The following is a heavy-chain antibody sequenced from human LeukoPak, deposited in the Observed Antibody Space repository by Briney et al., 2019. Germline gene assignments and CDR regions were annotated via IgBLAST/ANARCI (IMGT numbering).Heavy chain of an antibody. J-gene: IGHJ6*03. D-gene: IGHD3/OR15-3a*01. CDR2: IYPGDFDT. Sequence: GESLRISCKGSGYSFTNYWIGWVRQMPGKGLEWMGIIYPGDFDTRYNPSFQGQVTISADKSISTAYLQWSSLKASDTAIYYCARLDLSLVYHYMDVWGKGTTVIVSS. CDR1: GYSFTNYW. CDR3: ARLDLSLVYHYMDV. V-gene: IGHV5-51*01.